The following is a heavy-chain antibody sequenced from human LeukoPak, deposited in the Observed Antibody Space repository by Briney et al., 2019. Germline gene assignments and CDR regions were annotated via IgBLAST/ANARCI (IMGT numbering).Heavy chain of an antibody. Sequence: GESLKISCKGSGYSFTSYWIGWVRQMPGKGLEWMGIIYPGDSDTRYSPSFQGQVTISADKSISTAYLQWSSLKASDTAMYYCARQLSGYDFPYYYYYYYMDVWGKGTTVTVSS. V-gene: IGHV5-51*01. J-gene: IGHJ6*03. CDR3: ARQLSGYDFPYYYYYYYMDV. CDR2: IYPGDSDT. D-gene: IGHD5-12*01. CDR1: GYSFTSYW.